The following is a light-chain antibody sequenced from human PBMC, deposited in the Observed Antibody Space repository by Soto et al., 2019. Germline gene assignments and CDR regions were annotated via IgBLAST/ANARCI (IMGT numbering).Light chain of an antibody. CDR3: EQFDNRPLT. V-gene: IGKV1-33*01. Sequence: DIQMTQSPSSLSASIGDSVTISCQASQDINIYLNWYQQKPGTAPKLLIYDASNLQTGVPSRFRASGSGTRFTFTITSLQPEDIATYFCEQFDNRPLTFGGGTKVEIK. CDR2: DAS. J-gene: IGKJ4*01. CDR1: QDINIY.